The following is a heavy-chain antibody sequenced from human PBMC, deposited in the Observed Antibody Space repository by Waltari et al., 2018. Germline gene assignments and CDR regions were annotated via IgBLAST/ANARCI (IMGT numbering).Heavy chain of an antibody. D-gene: IGHD2-21*02. Sequence: EVQLFESGGGLVQPGGSMSTACAASGFTFSSYAMSWAPQAPGKGLEWVYASSGSAGSTYYADSVMGRFTISRDNSKNPLYLQMNSLRAEDTSVYYCAKEGCGGYCDWWSDFDYWGQGTLVTVSS. CDR1: GFTFSSYA. V-gene: IGHV3-23*01. CDR2: SSGSAGST. J-gene: IGHJ4*02. CDR3: AKEGCGGYCDWWSDFDY.